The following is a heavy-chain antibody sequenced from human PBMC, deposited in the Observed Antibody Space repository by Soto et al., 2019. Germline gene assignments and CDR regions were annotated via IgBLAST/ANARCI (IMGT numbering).Heavy chain of an antibody. D-gene: IGHD3-16*01. Sequence: ESGPTLVNPTQTLTLTCALSGFSVSARGVGVGWIRQPPGKALEWLAIIYWNDDKLYRPSLQSRLTITKDTSKNQVVLTMTNMDPVDTATYYCAHSPWGAAPDYWGQGTPVTVPQ. CDR3: AHSPWGAAPDY. CDR2: IYWNDDK. CDR1: GFSVSARGVG. J-gene: IGHJ4*02. V-gene: IGHV2-5*01.